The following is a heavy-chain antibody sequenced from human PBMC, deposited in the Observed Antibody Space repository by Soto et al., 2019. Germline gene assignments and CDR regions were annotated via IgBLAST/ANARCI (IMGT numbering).Heavy chain of an antibody. D-gene: IGHD5-18*01. V-gene: IGHV1-46*01. CDR3: ASGDDRLWLYY. J-gene: IGHJ4*02. Sequence: XSGKVSCEASGYTFTSYYMHWVRQAPGQGLEWMGIINPSGGSTTYAQKFQGRVTMTRDTSTSTVYMELSSLRSEDTAVYYCASGDDRLWLYYWGQGTLVTGSS. CDR1: GYTFTSYY. CDR2: INPSGGST.